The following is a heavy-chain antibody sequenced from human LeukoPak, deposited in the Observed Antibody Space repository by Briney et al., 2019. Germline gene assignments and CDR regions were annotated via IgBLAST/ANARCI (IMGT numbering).Heavy chain of an antibody. CDR1: GGSISSYY. CDR3: ARNSEPFDI. J-gene: IGHJ3*02. V-gene: IGHV4-59*01. D-gene: IGHD4-23*01. CDR2: IYYSGST. Sequence: SETLSLTCTVSGGSISSYYWSWIRQPPGKGLEWIGYIYYSGSTNYNPSLKSRVTISVDTSKNQFSLKLSSVTAADTAVYYCARNSEPFDIWGQGTMVTVSS.